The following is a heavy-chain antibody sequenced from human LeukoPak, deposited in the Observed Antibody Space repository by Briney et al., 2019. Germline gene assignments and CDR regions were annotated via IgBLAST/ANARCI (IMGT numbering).Heavy chain of an antibody. D-gene: IGHD3-16*01. CDR2: IYYSGST. J-gene: IGHJ6*02. CDR3: VRGRGGSYYYYGMDV. CDR1: GGSISSGGYY. Sequence: PSQTLSLTCTVSGGSISSGGYYWSWIRQHPGKGLEWIGYIYYSGSTYYNPSLKSRVTISVDTSKNQFSLKLSSVTAADTAVYYCVRGRGGSYYYYGMDVWGQGTTVTVS. V-gene: IGHV4-31*03.